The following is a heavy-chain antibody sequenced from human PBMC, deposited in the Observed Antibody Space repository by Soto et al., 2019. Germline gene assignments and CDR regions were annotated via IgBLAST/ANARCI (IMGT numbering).Heavy chain of an antibody. J-gene: IGHJ6*02. Sequence: SGPTLVNPTQTLTLTCTFSGFSLSTSGMCVSWIRQPPGKALEWLALIDWDDDKYYSTSLKTRLTISKDTSKNQVVLTMTNMDPVDTATYYCALSSITIFGVVTDYGMDVWGQGTTVTVSS. V-gene: IGHV2-70*01. CDR1: GFSLSTSGMC. D-gene: IGHD3-3*01. CDR2: IDWDDDK. CDR3: ALSSITIFGVVTDYGMDV.